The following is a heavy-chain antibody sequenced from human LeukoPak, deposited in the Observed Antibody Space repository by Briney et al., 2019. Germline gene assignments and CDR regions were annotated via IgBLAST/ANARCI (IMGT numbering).Heavy chain of an antibody. CDR2: ISGSGGST. CDR3: ARRKNDYGDFDY. V-gene: IGHV3-23*01. D-gene: IGHD4-17*01. CDR1: GFTFSSYA. Sequence: GGSLRLSCAASGFTFSSYAMSWVRQAPGKGLEWVSGISGSGGSTYYADSVKGRFTISRDNSKNTLYLQMNSLRAEDTAVYYCARRKNDYGDFDYWGQGTLVTVSS. J-gene: IGHJ4*02.